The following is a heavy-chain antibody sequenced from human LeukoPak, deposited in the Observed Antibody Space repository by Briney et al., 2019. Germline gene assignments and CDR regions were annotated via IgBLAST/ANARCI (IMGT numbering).Heavy chain of an antibody. J-gene: IGHJ3*02. D-gene: IGHD2-21*02. CDR2: IYYSGST. CDR1: GGSVSSGSYY. Sequence: SETLSLTCTVSGGSVSSGSYYWSRIRQPPGKGLEWIGYIYYSGSTNYNPSLKSRVTISVDTSKNQFSLKLSSVTAADTAVYYCARFCGGDCYSAVHAFDIWGQGTMVTVSS. V-gene: IGHV4-61*01. CDR3: ARFCGGDCYSAVHAFDI.